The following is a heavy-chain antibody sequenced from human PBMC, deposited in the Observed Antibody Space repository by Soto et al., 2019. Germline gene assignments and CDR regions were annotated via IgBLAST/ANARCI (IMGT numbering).Heavy chain of an antibody. CDR2: TYFRSKWLT. J-gene: IGHJ4*02. Sequence: QTFSSACALTGVSASSISEAWNCIRQSPSRGLEWLGRTYFRSKWLTDYAVSVRSRISIKPDTSKNQFSLQLNSVTPEDTAVYYCASQQQGPDYWGQGTLVTVSS. V-gene: IGHV6-1*01. CDR1: GVSASSISEA. CDR3: ASQQQGPDY. D-gene: IGHD6-13*01.